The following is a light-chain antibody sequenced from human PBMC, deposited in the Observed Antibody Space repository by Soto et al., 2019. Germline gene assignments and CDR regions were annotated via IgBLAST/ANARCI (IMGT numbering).Light chain of an antibody. CDR1: QSVSSSY. CDR3: QQYGSSPLLT. V-gene: IGKV3-20*01. Sequence: EIGLTQSPGTMSLSPGERATLSCRASQSVSSSYLASYQQKPGQAPRLLIYGASSRATGIPVRFSGSGSGTDFNLKISRLEPEDLAVYYCQQYGSSPLLTFGGGTNVEIK. CDR2: GAS. J-gene: IGKJ4*01.